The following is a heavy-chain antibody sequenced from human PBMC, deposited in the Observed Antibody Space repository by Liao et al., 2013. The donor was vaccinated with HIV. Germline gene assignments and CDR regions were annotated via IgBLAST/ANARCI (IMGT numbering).Heavy chain of an antibody. Sequence: QVQLQESGPGLVKPSQTLSLTCTVSGGSISSGSYYWSWIRQPAGKGLEWIGRIYTSGSTNYIPSLKSRVTISVDTSKNQFSLKLTSVTAADTAVYYCARVTSYYDSSGYRPKVYYYMTSGAKGPRSPSP. J-gene: IGHJ6*03. CDR1: GGSISSGSYY. D-gene: IGHD3-22*01. CDR3: ARVTSYYDSSGYRPKVYYYMTS. CDR2: IYTSGST. V-gene: IGHV4-61*02.